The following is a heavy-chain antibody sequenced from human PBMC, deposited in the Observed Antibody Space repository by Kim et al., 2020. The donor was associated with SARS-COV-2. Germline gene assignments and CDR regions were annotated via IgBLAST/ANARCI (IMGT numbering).Heavy chain of an antibody. V-gene: IGHV3-33*06. CDR3: AKDPHQPYGDYRYFDY. J-gene: IGHJ4*02. Sequence: GGSLRLSCAASGFTFSSYGMHWVRQAPGKGLEWVAVIWYDGSNKYYADSVKGRFTISRYNSKNTLYLQMNSLRAEDTAVYYCAKDPHQPYGDYRYFDYWGQGTLVTVSS. CDR1: GFTFSSYG. CDR2: IWYDGSNK. D-gene: IGHD4-17*01.